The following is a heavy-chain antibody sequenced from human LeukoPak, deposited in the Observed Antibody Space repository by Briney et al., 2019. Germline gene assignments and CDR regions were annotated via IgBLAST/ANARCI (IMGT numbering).Heavy chain of an antibody. D-gene: IGHD1-26*01. J-gene: IGHJ6*03. CDR2: ISFDGSHT. CDR1: GFIFSNFA. CDR3: AREEQELVRDYYYYMDA. Sequence: GGSLRLSCAASGFIFSNFAMHWVRQAPGKGLEWVALISFDGSHTYYADSMKGRFTISRDNSRNVLYLQMTSLRGDDSAVYYCAREEQELVRDYYYYMDAWGKGTTVTVSS. V-gene: IGHV3-30*01.